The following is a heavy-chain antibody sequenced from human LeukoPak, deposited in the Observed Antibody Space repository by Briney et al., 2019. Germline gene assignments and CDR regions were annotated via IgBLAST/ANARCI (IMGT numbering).Heavy chain of an antibody. CDR2: MYYSGST. D-gene: IGHD3-10*01. Sequence: SETLSLTCSVSGGSISSSSYYWGWIRQPPGKGLEWIGNMYYSGSTYYNPSLKSRVTISVDTSKNQFSLKLSSVTAADTAVYYCARVVDGSGSYYDDYYYYMDVWGKGTTVTVSS. CDR1: GGSISSSSYY. J-gene: IGHJ6*03. CDR3: ARVVDGSGSYYDDYYYYMDV. V-gene: IGHV4-39*07.